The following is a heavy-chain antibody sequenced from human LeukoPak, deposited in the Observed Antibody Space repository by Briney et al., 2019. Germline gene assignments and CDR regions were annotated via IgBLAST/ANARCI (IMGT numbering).Heavy chain of an antibody. CDR1: GFIFSSYA. D-gene: IGHD1-1*01. V-gene: IGHV3-64*02. Sequence: GGSLRLSCAASGFIFSSYAMQWVRQAPGKELECISAITGNGGGTFYADSVKGRFTISRDNSKNTLYLQMNSLRAEDTAVYYCATRSRYNWNAGAFDYWGQGTLVTVSS. J-gene: IGHJ4*02. CDR2: ITGNGGGT. CDR3: ATRSRYNWNAGAFDY.